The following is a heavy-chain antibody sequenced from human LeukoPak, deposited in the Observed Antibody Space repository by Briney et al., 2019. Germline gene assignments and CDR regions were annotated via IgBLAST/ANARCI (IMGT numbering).Heavy chain of an antibody. V-gene: IGHV1-2*02. CDR2: INPNSGGT. D-gene: IGHD2-21*02. Sequence: GASVKVSCKASGYTFTGYYMHWVRQAPGQGLEWMGWINPNSGGTNYAQKFQGRVTMTRNTSISTAYMELSSLRSEDTAVYYCARGVDGDPHTFFLDWGQGTLVTVSS. CDR3: ARGVDGDPHTFFLD. CDR1: GYTFTGYY. J-gene: IGHJ4*02.